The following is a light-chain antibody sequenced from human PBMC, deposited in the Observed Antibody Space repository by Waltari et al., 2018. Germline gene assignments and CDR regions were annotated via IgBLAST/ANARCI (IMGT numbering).Light chain of an antibody. CDR2: GNN. Sequence: QSILTQPPSVSGAPGQKVTISCTGSSSHIGAGYDLHWYQQLPGAAPKLIIYGNNNRPSGVPDRFSGSKSGTSASLDITGLQTEDEADYYCQSYDSSLSDSGVFGGGTKVTVL. CDR3: QSYDSSLSDSGV. V-gene: IGLV1-40*01. J-gene: IGLJ3*02. CDR1: SSHIGAGYD.